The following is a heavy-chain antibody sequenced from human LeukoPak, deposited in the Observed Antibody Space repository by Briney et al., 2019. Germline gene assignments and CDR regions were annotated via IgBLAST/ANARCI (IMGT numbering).Heavy chain of an antibody. CDR2: ISSDGTGT. V-gene: IGHV3-74*01. Sequence: TGGSLRLSCAASGFTFSSYWMHWVRQAPGKGLVWVSGISSDGTGTTHTDPVKGQFTISRDNTKNTLYLQLNSLRAEDTAVYYCARDVGKKPDYWGQGTLVTVSS. J-gene: IGHJ4*02. CDR1: GFTFSSYW. CDR3: ARDVGKKPDY. D-gene: IGHD1-1*01.